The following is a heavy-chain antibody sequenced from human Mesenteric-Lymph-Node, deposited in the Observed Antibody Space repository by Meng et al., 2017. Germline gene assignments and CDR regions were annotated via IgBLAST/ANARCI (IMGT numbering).Heavy chain of an antibody. V-gene: IGHV3-23*01. CDR1: GFTFSSYA. CDR2: ISGSGGST. D-gene: IGHD3-10*01. Sequence: GESLKISCAASGFTFSSYAMSWVRQAPGKGLEWVSAISGSGGSTYYADSVKGRFTISRDNSKNTLYLQMNSLRAEDTAVYYCARDGEIIMFDYWGQGTLVTVSS. CDR3: ARDGEIIMFDY. J-gene: IGHJ4*02.